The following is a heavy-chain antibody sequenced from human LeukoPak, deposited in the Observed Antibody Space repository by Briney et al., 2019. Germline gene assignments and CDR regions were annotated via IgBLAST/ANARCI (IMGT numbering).Heavy chain of an antibody. Sequence: GGSLRLSCVASGLNFDDSAMHWVRQAPGEGLEWVSLISADGGSTFSADSVKGRFTISRDNSKNTLYLQLNSLRPEDTALYYCARDGYCSSTGCSAYFFDSWGQGTLVTVSS. CDR3: ARDGYCSSTGCSAYFFDS. CDR2: ISADGGST. CDR1: GLNFDDSA. V-gene: IGHV3-43*02. D-gene: IGHD2-2*01. J-gene: IGHJ4*02.